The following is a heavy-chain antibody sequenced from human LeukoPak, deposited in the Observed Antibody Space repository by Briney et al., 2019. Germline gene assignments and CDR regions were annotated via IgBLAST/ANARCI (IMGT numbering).Heavy chain of an antibody. Sequence: PSETLSLTCTVSGGSISRTNYYWAWIRQPPAKGLEWIGSIYYNGFTYYNPSLKSRVTISVDTSKNQFSLKLSSVTAADTAVYYCARFLDWFADSGYIDYWGQGTLVTVSS. D-gene: IGHD3-3*01. CDR1: GGSISRTNYY. CDR3: ARFLDWFADSGYIDY. J-gene: IGHJ4*02. V-gene: IGHV4-39*07. CDR2: IYYNGFT.